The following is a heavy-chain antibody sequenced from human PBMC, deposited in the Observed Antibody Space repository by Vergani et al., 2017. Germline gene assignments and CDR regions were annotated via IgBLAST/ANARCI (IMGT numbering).Heavy chain of an antibody. D-gene: IGHD2-2*02. CDR2: IIPIFGTA. Sequence: QVQLVQSGAEVKKPGSSVKVSCKASGDTFSSYAISWVRQAPGQGLEWMGRIIPIFGTANYAQKFQGRVTITADKSTSSAYMELSSLRSEDTAVYYCARSSYCSSTSCYTNGEYWGQGTLVTGSS. V-gene: IGHV1-69*14. CDR1: GDTFSSYA. J-gene: IGHJ4*02. CDR3: ARSSYCSSTSCYTNGEY.